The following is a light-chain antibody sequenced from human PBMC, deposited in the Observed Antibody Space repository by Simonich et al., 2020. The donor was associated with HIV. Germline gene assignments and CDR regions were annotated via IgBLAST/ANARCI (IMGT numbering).Light chain of an antibody. Sequence: QSVLTQPPSASGTPGQRVTISCSGSTSNIGSNTVNWHQPLPGTAPKLLIYKHNQRPSGVPDRFSGSKSGTSASLAISGLQSEDEADYYCAAWDDSLNGWVFGGGTKLTVL. CDR1: TSNIGSNT. CDR2: KHN. J-gene: IGLJ3*02. CDR3: AAWDDSLNGWV. V-gene: IGLV1-44*01.